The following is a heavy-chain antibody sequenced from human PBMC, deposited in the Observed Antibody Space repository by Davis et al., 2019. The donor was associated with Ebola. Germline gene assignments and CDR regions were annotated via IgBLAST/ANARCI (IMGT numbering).Heavy chain of an antibody. J-gene: IGHJ3*02. CDR3: ARDGGSGGSQILWSANAFDI. V-gene: IGHV4-59*01. CDR1: GGSISSYY. D-gene: IGHD2/OR15-2a*01. CDR2: IYYSGST. Sequence: MPGGSLRLSCTVSGGSISSYYWSWIRQPPGKGLEWIGYIYYSGSTNYNPSLKSRVTISVDTSKNQFSLKLSSVTAADTAVYYCARDGGSGGSQILWSANAFDIWGQGTMVTVSS.